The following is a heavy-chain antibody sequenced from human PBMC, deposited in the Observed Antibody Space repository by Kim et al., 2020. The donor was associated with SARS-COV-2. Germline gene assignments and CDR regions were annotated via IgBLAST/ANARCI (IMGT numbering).Heavy chain of an antibody. D-gene: IGHD3-10*02. J-gene: IGHJ6*02. V-gene: IGHV3-74*01. Sequence: GGTLRLTCAASGFTIGNYWINWVRQAPGKGLEWVARISGNRITTHYPDSVTRRFTISRDNDDNTVYLQMNSLRTDDTAVYYCAREMFKTGFDVWGQGTTVPVSS. CDR3: AREMFKTGFDV. CDR1: GFTIGNYW. CDR2: ISGNRITT.